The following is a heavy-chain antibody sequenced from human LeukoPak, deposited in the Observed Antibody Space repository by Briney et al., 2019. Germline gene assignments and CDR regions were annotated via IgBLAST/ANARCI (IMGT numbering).Heavy chain of an antibody. D-gene: IGHD6-19*01. V-gene: IGHV1-69*13. CDR3: ATQHSGWYGGFVDY. J-gene: IGHJ4*02. CDR1: GGTFSSYA. CDR2: IIPIFGTA. Sequence: GASVKVSCKASGGTFSSYAISWVRQAPGQGLEWMGGIIPIFGTANYAQKFQGRVTITADESTSTAYMELSSLRSEDTAVYYCATQHSGWYGGFVDYWGQGTLVTVSS.